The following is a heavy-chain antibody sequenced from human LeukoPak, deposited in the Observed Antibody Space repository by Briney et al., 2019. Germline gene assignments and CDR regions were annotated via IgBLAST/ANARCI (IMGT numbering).Heavy chain of an antibody. V-gene: IGHV4-34*01. CDR2: INHSGST. CDR3: ARHGTISSESYFDY. D-gene: IGHD1-14*01. Sequence: SETLSLTCAVYGGSFSGYYWSWIRQPPGKGLEWIGEINHSGSTNYNPSLKSRVTGFVDTSKNQVSLRLSSVTAADTAVYYCARHGTISSESYFDYWGQGALVTISS. CDR1: GGSFSGYY. J-gene: IGHJ4*02.